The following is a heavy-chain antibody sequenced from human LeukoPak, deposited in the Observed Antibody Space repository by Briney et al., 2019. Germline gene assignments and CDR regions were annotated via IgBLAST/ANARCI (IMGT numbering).Heavy chain of an antibody. D-gene: IGHD6-13*01. CDR1: GFTFSNAW. CDR2: IKSKTDGGTT. J-gene: IGHJ4*02. CDR3: TSVSIAAAGTRGD. V-gene: IGHV3-15*01. Sequence: GGSLRLSCAASGFTFSNAWMSWVRQAPGKGLEWAGRIKSKTDGGTTDYAAPVKGRFTISRDDSKNTLYLQMNSLKTEDTAVYYCTSVSIAAAGTRGDWGQGTLVIVSS.